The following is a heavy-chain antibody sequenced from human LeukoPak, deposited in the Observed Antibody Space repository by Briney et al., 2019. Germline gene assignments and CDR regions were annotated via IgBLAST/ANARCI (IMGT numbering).Heavy chain of an antibody. CDR3: AKGLFYVNLDY. CDR2: ISGSGGST. CDR1: GLTFSSYA. J-gene: IGHJ4*02. D-gene: IGHD5/OR15-5a*01. Sequence: GGSLTLSCAASGLTFSSYAMSWVRQSPGKGLECVSAISGSGGSTYYADFVKGRFTISRDNSKNTLYLQMNSLRAEDTAVYYCAKGLFYVNLDYWGQGTLVTVSS. V-gene: IGHV3-23*01.